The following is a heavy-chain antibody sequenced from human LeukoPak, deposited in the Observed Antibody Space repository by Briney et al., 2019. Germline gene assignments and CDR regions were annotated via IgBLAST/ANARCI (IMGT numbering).Heavy chain of an antibody. CDR3: AKPRGEEWLVGLYDAFDI. V-gene: IGHV3-23*01. Sequence: PGGSLRLSCAASGFTFTKNGMTWVRQAPGKGLEWVSFISGNAGTTYYADSVKGRFTISRDNSKNTLYLQMNSLRAEDTAVFYCAKPRGEEWLVGLYDAFDIWGQGTMVTVSS. J-gene: IGHJ3*02. CDR1: GFTFTKNG. D-gene: IGHD6-19*01. CDR2: ISGNAGTT.